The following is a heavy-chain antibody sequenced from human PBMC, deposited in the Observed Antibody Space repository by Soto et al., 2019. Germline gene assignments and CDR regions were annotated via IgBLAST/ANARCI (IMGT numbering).Heavy chain of an antibody. Sequence: GSLRLSCAASGFTFSSYAMHCVRQSPGKGLEWVAVISYDGSNKYYADSVKGRFTISRDNSKNTLYLQMNSLRAEDTAVYYCARHRDYSNYWYGMDVWGQGTTVTVYS. D-gene: IGHD4-4*01. CDR3: ARHRDYSNYWYGMDV. CDR1: GFTFSSYA. V-gene: IGHV3-30-3*01. CDR2: ISYDGSNK. J-gene: IGHJ6*02.